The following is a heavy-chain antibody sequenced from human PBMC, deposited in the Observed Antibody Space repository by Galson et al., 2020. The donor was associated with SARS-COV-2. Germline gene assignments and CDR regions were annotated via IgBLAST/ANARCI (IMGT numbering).Heavy chain of an antibody. J-gene: IGHJ5*02. CDR3: AREMRDNWFGP. CDR1: GGSISSHY. CDR2: IYYRGST. V-gene: IGHV4-59*11. Sequence: SETLSLTCTVSGGSISSHYWSWIRQPPGKGLEWIGYIYYRGSTNYNPSLKSRVTMSVDTSKNQFSLKLRSVTAADTAVYYCAREMRDNWFGPWGQGILVTVSS.